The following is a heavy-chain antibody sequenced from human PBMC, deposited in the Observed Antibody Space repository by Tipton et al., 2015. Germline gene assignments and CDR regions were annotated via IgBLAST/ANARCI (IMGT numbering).Heavy chain of an antibody. CDR1: GFTFSNYG. V-gene: IGHV3-33*06. CDR3: AKDGARYDYVWGSSRPRWFDP. Sequence: SLRLSCAASGFTFSNYGMHWVRQAPGKGLEWVAVIWSDGSNKYYGDSVKGRFTISRDNSKNTLYLQLNSLRAEDTAVYYCAKDGARYDYVWGSSRPRWFDPWGQGTLVTVSS. J-gene: IGHJ5*02. CDR2: IWSDGSNK. D-gene: IGHD3-16*01.